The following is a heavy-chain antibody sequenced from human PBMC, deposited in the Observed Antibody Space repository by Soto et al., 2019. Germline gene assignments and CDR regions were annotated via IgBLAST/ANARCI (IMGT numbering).Heavy chain of an antibody. V-gene: IGHV1-18*01. J-gene: IGHJ4*02. CDR3: ARPAYDFWSGYYLGY. Sequence: GASVKVSCKASGNTFASYGISWGRQAPGQGLEWMGWISAYNGNTNYAQKLQGRVTMTTDTSTSTAYMELRSLRSDDTAVYYCARPAYDFWSGYYLGYWGQGTLVTVSS. CDR2: ISAYNGNT. CDR1: GNTFASYG. D-gene: IGHD3-3*01.